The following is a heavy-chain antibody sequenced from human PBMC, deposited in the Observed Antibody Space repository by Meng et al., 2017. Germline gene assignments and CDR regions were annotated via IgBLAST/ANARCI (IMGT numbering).Heavy chain of an antibody. CDR3: ARERYGYSSSWSGTGYYYGMDV. J-gene: IGHJ6*02. D-gene: IGHD6-13*01. Sequence: SSVKVSCMASVGTFSSYTFRWVRQAPGQGLEWVGSIIPMFGIANYAQKFHGRVTITADKSTSTAYMELSILRSEHTAVYYCARERYGYSSSWSGTGYYYGMDVWGQGTRVTVSS. V-gene: IGHV1-69*04. CDR1: VGTFSSYT. CDR2: IIPMFGIA.